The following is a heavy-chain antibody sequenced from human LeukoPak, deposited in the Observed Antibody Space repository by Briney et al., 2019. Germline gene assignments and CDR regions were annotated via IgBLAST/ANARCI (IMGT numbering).Heavy chain of an antibody. Sequence: PGGSLRLSCAASGFTFSSYAMHWVRQAPGKGLEWVAVISYDGSNKYYADSVKGRFTISRDNSKNTLYLQMNSLRAEDTAVYYCALDYGDYPGAFDIWGQGTMVTVSS. CDR3: ALDYGDYPGAFDI. CDR2: ISYDGSNK. D-gene: IGHD4-17*01. CDR1: GFTFSSYA. J-gene: IGHJ3*02. V-gene: IGHV3-30-3*01.